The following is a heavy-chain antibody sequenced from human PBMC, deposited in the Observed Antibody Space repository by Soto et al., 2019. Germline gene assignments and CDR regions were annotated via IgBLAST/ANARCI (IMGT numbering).Heavy chain of an antibody. CDR3: AKDSREYSSSYYFDY. Sequence: PGGSLRLSCVDSRFTFSSYAMSWVRQAPGKGLEWVSAISGSGGSTYYADSVKGRFTISRDNSKNTLYLQMNSLRAEDTAVYYCAKDSREYSSSYYFDYWGQGTLVTVSS. CDR1: RFTFSSYA. D-gene: IGHD6-6*01. J-gene: IGHJ4*02. CDR2: ISGSGGST. V-gene: IGHV3-23*01.